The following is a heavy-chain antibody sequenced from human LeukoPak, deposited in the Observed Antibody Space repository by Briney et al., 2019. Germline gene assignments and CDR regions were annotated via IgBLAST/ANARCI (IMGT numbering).Heavy chain of an antibody. CDR3: SRGGNFAF. J-gene: IGHJ4*02. V-gene: IGHV4-38-2*01. Sequence: SETLSLACAVSGYSISSGYYWGWIRQPPGKGLEWIGSINHSGSTYYNPSLKSRVTISIDTSKNQFSLNLSSVTAADTAVYYCSRGGNFAFWGQGTLVTVSS. CDR2: INHSGST. CDR1: GYSISSGYY.